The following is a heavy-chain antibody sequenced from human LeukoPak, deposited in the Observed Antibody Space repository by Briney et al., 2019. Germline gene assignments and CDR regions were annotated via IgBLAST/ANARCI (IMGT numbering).Heavy chain of an antibody. V-gene: IGHV1-46*01. Sequence: EASVKVSCKASGYTFTSYYMHWVRQAPGQGLEWMGIINPSGGSTSYAQKFQGRVTMTRDMSTSTVYMELSSLRSEDTAVYYCARGGGVPAAMGLFDYWGQGTLVTVSS. D-gene: IGHD2-2*01. CDR1: GYTFTSYY. CDR2: INPSGGST. CDR3: ARGGGVPAAMGLFDY. J-gene: IGHJ4*02.